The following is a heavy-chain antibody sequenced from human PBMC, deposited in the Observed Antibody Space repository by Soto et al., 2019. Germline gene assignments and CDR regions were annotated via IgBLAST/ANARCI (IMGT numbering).Heavy chain of an antibody. J-gene: IGHJ5*02. Sequence: QVQLQESGPGLVKPSQTLSLTCTVSGGSINSGGYYWNWIRQHPGKGLEWIGYIYYSGSTYNPSLKSRVTISVDTSKNQFSLKLSSVTAADTAVYYCARSVFPWGQGTLVTVSS. CDR1: GGSINSGGYY. CDR2: IYYSGST. V-gene: IGHV4-31*03. CDR3: ARSVFP.